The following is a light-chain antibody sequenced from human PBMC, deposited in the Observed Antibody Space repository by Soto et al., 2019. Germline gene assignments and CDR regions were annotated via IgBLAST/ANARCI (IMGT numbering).Light chain of an antibody. Sequence: DIQLTQSPSSESASVGDRVTITCRASQDIGRWLAWYQQRPGKAPKLLIYAAAQLQSGVPSRFSGSGSGKAFPLTIPGRQPEVFAPYFCQQERSFPLTLGGGTKVDIK. V-gene: IGKV1-12*01. CDR3: QQERSFPLT. J-gene: IGKJ4*01. CDR1: QDIGRW. CDR2: AAA.